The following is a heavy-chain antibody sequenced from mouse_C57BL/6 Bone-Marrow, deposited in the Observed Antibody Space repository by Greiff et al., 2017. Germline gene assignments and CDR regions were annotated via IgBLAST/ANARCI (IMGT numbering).Heavy chain of an antibody. D-gene: IGHD2-5*01. J-gene: IGHJ2*01. CDR3: ARHEAYYSNYEDFDY. V-gene: IGHV5-6*01. Sequence: EVKLVESGGDLVKPGGSLKLSCAASGFTFSSSGMSWVRQTPDKRLEWVATISSGGSYTYYPDSVKGRFTISRDNAKNTLYLQMSSLKSEDTAMYYCARHEAYYSNYEDFDYWGQGTTLTVSS. CDR1: GFTFSSSG. CDR2: ISSGGSYT.